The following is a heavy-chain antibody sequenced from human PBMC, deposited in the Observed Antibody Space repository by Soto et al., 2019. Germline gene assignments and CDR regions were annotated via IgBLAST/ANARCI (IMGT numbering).Heavy chain of an antibody. CDR1: GFTFSSNW. V-gene: IGHV3-7*04. D-gene: IGHD2-2*01. J-gene: IGHJ4*03. Sequence: GGSLRLSCVVSGFTFSSNWMTWVRQAPGKGLERVGNIRQDGSEKNYVDSVEGRFTISRDNAKNSLYLQMNSLRAEDTAVYYCAREIVVARGASYFDYWG. CDR3: AREIVVARGASYFDY. CDR2: IRQDGSEK.